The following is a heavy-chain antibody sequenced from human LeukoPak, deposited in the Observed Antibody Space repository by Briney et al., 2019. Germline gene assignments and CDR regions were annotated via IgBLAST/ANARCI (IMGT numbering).Heavy chain of an antibody. D-gene: IGHD6-25*01. V-gene: IGHV4-30-4*08. J-gene: IGHJ4*02. CDR3: ASGKSGY. CDR1: GYSISSGDYY. CDR2: IYYSGST. Sequence: SETLSLTCAVSGYSISSGDYYWSWIRQPPGKGLEWIGYIYYSGSTYYNPSLKSRVTISVDTSKNQFSLKLSSVTAADTAVYYCASGKSGYWGQGTLVTVSS.